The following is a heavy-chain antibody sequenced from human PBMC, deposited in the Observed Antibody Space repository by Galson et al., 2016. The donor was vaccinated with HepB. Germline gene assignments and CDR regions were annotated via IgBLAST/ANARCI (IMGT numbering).Heavy chain of an antibody. J-gene: IGHJ4*02. Sequence: RLSCAASGFTFSGYSMNWVRQAPGKGLEWVSSISSSSRYIYYADSVKGRFTISRDNAKNSLYLQMNSLRAEDTAVYYCAREGYCSSPTCYPLDYWGQGTLVTVSS. CDR1: GFTFSGYS. CDR2: ISSSSRYI. D-gene: IGHD2-2*01. CDR3: AREGYCSSPTCYPLDY. V-gene: IGHV3-21*01.